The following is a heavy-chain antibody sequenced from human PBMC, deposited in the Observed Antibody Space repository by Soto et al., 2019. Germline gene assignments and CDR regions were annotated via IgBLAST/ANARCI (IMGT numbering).Heavy chain of an antibody. J-gene: IGHJ6*02. CDR3: SGRVQGVYYYYGMEV. CDR2: IRSKAKSYAT. D-gene: IGHD3-10*01. CDR1: GFTFSGSA. Sequence: EVQLVESGGGLVQPGGSLKLSCAASGFTFSGSAMHWVRQASGKGLEWVGRIRSKAKSYATAYAASVKGSFTIARDDSKITAYLQMNSLKTEDTDVYYGSGRVQGVYYYYGMEVWGQGGTVTVCS. V-gene: IGHV3-73*01.